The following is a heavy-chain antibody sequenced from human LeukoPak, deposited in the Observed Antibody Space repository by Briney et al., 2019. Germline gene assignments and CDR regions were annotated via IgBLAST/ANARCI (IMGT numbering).Heavy chain of an antibody. V-gene: IGHV3-9*01. D-gene: IGHD6-13*01. CDR3: AKDTDGAAAGTTWGH. J-gene: IGHJ4*02. Sequence: GGSLRLSCVASGLTFSSHAMTWVRQTPGKGLEWVSGISWNSGSIGYADSVKGRFTISRDNAKNSLYLQMNSLRAEDTALYYCAKDTDGAAAGTTWGHWGQGTLVTVSS. CDR1: GLTFSSHA. CDR2: ISWNSGSI.